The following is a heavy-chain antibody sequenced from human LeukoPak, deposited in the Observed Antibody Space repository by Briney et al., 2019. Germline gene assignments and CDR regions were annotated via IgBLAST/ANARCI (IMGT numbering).Heavy chain of an antibody. V-gene: IGHV3-7*03. CDR1: GFTFSNYW. D-gene: IGHD2-21*01. CDR2: IKEDGSEK. J-gene: IGHJ4*01. CDR3: ATDPRLLIY. Sequence: GGSLRLSCAASGFTFSNYWMSWVRQAPGKGLEWVANIKEDGSEKYYVDSLKGRFTISRDNAKNSLFLQMNGLRPEDTALYYCATDPRLLIYWGHGTLVTVSS.